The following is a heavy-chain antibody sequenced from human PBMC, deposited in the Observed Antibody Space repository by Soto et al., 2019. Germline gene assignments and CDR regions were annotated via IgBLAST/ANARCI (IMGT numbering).Heavy chain of an antibody. J-gene: IGHJ3*02. V-gene: IGHV3-23*01. CDR2: ISASGGNT. Sequence: GGSLRLSCAASGFTLSSYGMNWVRQAPGKGLEWVSAISASGGNTYYADSVKGRFTISGDNSKNTLYLQMISLRAEDTAVYYCARDCSGGSCFLTAPRLDAFDIWGQGTMVTVSS. D-gene: IGHD2-15*01. CDR1: GFTLSSYG. CDR3: ARDCSGGSCFLTAPRLDAFDI.